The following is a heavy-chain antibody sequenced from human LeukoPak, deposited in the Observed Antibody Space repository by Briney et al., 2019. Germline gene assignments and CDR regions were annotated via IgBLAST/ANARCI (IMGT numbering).Heavy chain of an antibody. V-gene: IGHV4-59*01. D-gene: IGHD6-19*01. CDR2: IYYSGST. J-gene: IGHJ4*02. CDR3: ARGETRGWYFDY. Sequence: SETLSLTCTVSGGSISSYYWSWIRQPPGKGLERIGNIYYSGSTNYNPSLKSRVTMSVDTSKNQFSLKLSSVTAADTAVYYCARGETRGWYFDYWGQGTLVTVSS. CDR1: GGSISSYY.